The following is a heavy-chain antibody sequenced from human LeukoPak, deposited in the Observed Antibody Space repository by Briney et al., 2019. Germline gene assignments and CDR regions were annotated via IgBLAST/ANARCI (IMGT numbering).Heavy chain of an antibody. V-gene: IGHV4-39*02. D-gene: IGHD4-23*01. CDR1: GGSISSISSNNYH. J-gene: IGHJ6*02. CDR3: AREMGVVTAHGIDV. CDR2: IYYSVST. Sequence: SETLSLTCIVSGGSISSISSNNYHWGWIRKPPGKGLEWIGSIYYSVSTYNTPSLTSRVTISVPTSKTQSSLNLSSVTAADTALYYCAREMGVVTAHGIDVWGQGTTVTVSS.